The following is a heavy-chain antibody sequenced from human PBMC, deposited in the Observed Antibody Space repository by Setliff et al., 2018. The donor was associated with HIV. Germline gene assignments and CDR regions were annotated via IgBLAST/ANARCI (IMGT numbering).Heavy chain of an antibody. V-gene: IGHV3-23*03. J-gene: IGHJ6*03. CDR1: GFTFRSYA. CDR3: AKTSSIVATGPLNYYYYMDV. D-gene: IGHD6-13*01. Sequence: PGGSLRLSCAASGFTFRSYAMSWVRQAPGKGLEWVSVIYSGASSTYYADSVKGRFTISRGNSKNTLYLQMDSLRAEDTAVYYCAKTSSIVATGPLNYYYYMDVWGKGTTVTVSS. CDR2: IYSGASST.